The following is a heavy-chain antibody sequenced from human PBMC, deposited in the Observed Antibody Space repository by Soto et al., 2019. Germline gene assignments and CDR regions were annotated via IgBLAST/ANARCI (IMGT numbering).Heavy chain of an antibody. CDR3: SNWARGAADYYCYCMDV. CDR2: IDPSDSYT. J-gene: IGHJ6*02. Sequence: GESLKISCKGSGYSFTSYWISWVRQMPGKGLEWMGRIDPSDSYTNYSPSFQGHVTISADKSISTAYLPWSSLKASDTAMYYCSNWARGAADYYCYCMDVWGQGTTVTVSS. D-gene: IGHD7-27*01. V-gene: IGHV5-10-1*01. CDR1: GYSFTSYW.